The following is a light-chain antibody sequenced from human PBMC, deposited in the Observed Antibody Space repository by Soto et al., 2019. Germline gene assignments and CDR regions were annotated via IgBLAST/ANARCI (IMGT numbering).Light chain of an antibody. V-gene: IGKV1-5*03. J-gene: IGKJ1*01. Sequence: DIQMTQSPSTLSASVGDRVTITCRASQSVSSWLAWYHQKPGKAPNLLIYTASSLESGVPSRFSGSGSGTEFTLTISSLQPDDFATYYCQQYNSAWTFGQGTTVEIK. CDR1: QSVSSW. CDR2: TAS. CDR3: QQYNSAWT.